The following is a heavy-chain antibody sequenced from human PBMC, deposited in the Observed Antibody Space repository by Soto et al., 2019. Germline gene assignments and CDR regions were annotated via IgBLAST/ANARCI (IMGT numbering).Heavy chain of an antibody. CDR3: ARVEAGTFDY. D-gene: IGHD6-19*01. J-gene: IGHJ4*02. V-gene: IGHV4-59*11. Sequence: SETLSLTCTVYGGSISSHYWGWIRQPPGKGLYWIGYIFYSGSTNYNPSLKSRVTISVDTSKNQFSLKLTSVTAAAAAVDYSARVEAGTFDYWGQGTLVTVSS. CDR2: IFYSGST. CDR1: GGSISSHY.